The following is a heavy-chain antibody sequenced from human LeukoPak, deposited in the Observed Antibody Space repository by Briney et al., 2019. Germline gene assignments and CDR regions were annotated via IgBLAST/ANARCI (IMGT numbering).Heavy chain of an antibody. V-gene: IGHV4-4*02. J-gene: IGHJ3*02. CDR1: GGSISSSYW. CDR2: IYHSGSP. CDR3: AGAYCGGDCYSGRTFDI. D-gene: IGHD2-21*02. Sequence: PSGTLSLTCAVSGGSISSSYWWGWVRQPPGKGLEWIGEIYHSGSPNYKPSLKSRVTISVDKSKNLFSLKLSSVTAADTAVYYCAGAYCGGDCYSGRTFDIWGQGTMVTVSS.